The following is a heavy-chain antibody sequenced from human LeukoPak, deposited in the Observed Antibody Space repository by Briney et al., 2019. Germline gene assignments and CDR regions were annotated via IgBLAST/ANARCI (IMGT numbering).Heavy chain of an antibody. D-gene: IGHD2-21*01. CDR1: GGSISSSSYY. V-gene: IGHV4-39*01. J-gene: IGHJ4*02. CDR3: ARQGNSPFDY. Sequence: PSETLSLTCTVSGGSISSSSYYWGWIRQPPGKGLEWIGSIYYSGSTYYNPSLKSRVTISVDTSKNQFSLKLSSVTAADTAVYYCARQGNSPFDYWGQGTLVTVSS. CDR2: IYYSGST.